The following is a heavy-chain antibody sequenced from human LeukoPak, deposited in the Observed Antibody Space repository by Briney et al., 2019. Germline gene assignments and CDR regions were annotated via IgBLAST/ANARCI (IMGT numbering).Heavy chain of an antibody. CDR1: GYTFTSYG. V-gene: IGHV1-18*01. J-gene: IGHJ4*02. CDR2: ISAYNGNT. D-gene: IGHD3-9*01. CDR3: ARDPSYYDILTGYSRPNPFDY. Sequence: ASVKVSCKASGYTFTSYGISWVRQAPGQGLEWMGWISAYNGNTNYAQKPQGRVTMTTDTSTSTAYMELRSLRSDDTAVYYCARDPSYYDILTGYSRPNPFDYWGQGTLVTVSS.